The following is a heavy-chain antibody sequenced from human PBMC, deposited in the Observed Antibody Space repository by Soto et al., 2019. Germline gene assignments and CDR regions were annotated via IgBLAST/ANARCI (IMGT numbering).Heavy chain of an antibody. J-gene: IGHJ4*02. CDR1: GYTFTSYG. Sequence: ASVKVSCKASGYTFTSYGISWVRQAPGQGLEWMGWISAYNGNTNYAQKLQGRVTMTTDTSTSTAYMELRSLRSDDTAVYYCARVYRYYYDSSGYYFDYWGQGTLVTVS. CDR3: ARVYRYYYDSSGYYFDY. CDR2: ISAYNGNT. V-gene: IGHV1-18*04. D-gene: IGHD3-22*01.